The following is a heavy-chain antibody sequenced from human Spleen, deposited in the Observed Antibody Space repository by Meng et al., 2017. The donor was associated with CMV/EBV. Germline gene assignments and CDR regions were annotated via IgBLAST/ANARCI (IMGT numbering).Heavy chain of an antibody. CDR2: ISSSSSYI. V-gene: IGHV3-21*01. CDR1: GFTFSSYS. J-gene: IGHJ5*02. CDR3: ARGRDCSSTSCYRWFDP. D-gene: IGHD2-2*01. Sequence: GESLKISCAASGFTFSSYSMNWVRQAPGKGLEWVSSISSSSSYIHYADSVKGRFTISRDNAKSSLYLQMNCLRAEDTAMYYCARGRDCSSTSCYRWFDPWGQGTLVTVSS.